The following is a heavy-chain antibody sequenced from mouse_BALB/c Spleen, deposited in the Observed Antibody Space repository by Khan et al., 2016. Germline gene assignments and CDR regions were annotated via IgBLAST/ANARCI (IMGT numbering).Heavy chain of an antibody. CDR1: GFNFTNYW. CDR2: IYPGGDYT. D-gene: IGHD2-1*01. J-gene: IGHJ4*01. CDR3: ARRDGNYFYSMNY. Sequence: QVQLKQSGAELVRPGTSVKMSCKAAGFNFTNYWIGWVKQRPGHGLEWIGDIYPGGDYTEYNEKFKGKATLTADTSSTTVYMQFSSLTSEDSAIYYCARRDGNYFYSMNYWGQGTSVTVSS. V-gene: IGHV1-63*02.